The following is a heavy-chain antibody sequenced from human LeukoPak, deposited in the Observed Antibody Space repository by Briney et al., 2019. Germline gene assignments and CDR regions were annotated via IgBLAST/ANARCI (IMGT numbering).Heavy chain of an antibody. CDR2: IRYDGSNQ. Sequence: GGSLRLSCAASGFTFSSYAMSWVRQAPGKGLEWVAFIRYDGSNQYYAESVKGRFTISRDNSKNTLYLQVSSLRADDTAVYYCAKDRVAHCSGGTCSVDYWGQGTLVTVSS. CDR3: AKDRVAHCSGGTCSVDY. J-gene: IGHJ4*02. CDR1: GFTFSSYA. V-gene: IGHV3-30*02. D-gene: IGHD2-15*01.